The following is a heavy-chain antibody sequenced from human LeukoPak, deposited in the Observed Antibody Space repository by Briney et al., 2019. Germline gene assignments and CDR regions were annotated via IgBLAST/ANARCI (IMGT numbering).Heavy chain of an antibody. CDR2: ISSSGSTI. Sequence: PGGSLRLSCAASGFTFSDYYMSWIRQAPGKGLEWVSYISSSGSTIYYADSVKGRFTISRDNSKNTLYLQMNSLRAEDTAVYYCARGERSVGAHNWFDPWGQGTLVTVSS. D-gene: IGHD1-26*01. CDR1: GFTFSDYY. V-gene: IGHV3-11*01. CDR3: ARGERSVGAHNWFDP. J-gene: IGHJ5*02.